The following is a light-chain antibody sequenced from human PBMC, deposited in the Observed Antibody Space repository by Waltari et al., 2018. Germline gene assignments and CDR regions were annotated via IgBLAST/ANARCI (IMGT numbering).Light chain of an antibody. V-gene: IGLV2-14*03. CDR3: TSSTSKNTFI. Sequence: QSALTQPASVFGSLGQSVTISCTGTATDIGGYDYVSWYQQPSGKAPRLLIFAVRNRPSGISARFSASKAGNPASLSISGLQTEDEADYHCTSSTSKNTFIFGGGTRLTVL. CDR2: AVR. J-gene: IGLJ2*01. CDR1: ATDIGGYDY.